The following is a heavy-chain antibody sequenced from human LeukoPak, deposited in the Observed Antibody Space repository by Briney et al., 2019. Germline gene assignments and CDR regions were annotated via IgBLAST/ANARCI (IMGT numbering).Heavy chain of an antibody. Sequence: SETLSLTCAVYGGSFSGYYWSWVRQPPGKGLEWIGEINHSGSTNYNPSLKSRVTISVDTSKNQFSLKLSSVTAADTAVYHCAGSFTYYYDSSGSPSYWGQGTLVTVSS. CDR3: AGSFTYYYDSSGSPSY. J-gene: IGHJ4*02. CDR1: GGSFSGYY. D-gene: IGHD3-22*01. CDR2: INHSGST. V-gene: IGHV4-34*01.